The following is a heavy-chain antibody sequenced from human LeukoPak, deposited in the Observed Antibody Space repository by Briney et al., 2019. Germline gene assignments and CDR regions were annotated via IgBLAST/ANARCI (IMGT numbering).Heavy chain of an antibody. V-gene: IGHV3-30*04. J-gene: IGHJ4*02. CDR1: GFSFSSNA. CDR3: GRANGAMVQDY. D-gene: IGHD5-18*01. CDR2: ISYDVRNK. Sequence: GGSLRLSCAASGFSFSSNAMHWVRQAPGKGLEWVAVISYDVRNKYYADSVKGRFTISRDNSKNMLYLQMNSLRPEDTAVYYCGRANGAMVQDYWGQGTLVTVPS.